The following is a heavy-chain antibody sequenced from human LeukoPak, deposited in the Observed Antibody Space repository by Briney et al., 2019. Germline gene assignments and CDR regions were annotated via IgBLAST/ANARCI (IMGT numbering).Heavy chain of an antibody. D-gene: IGHD2-21*01. CDR1: VGSSSVYY. Sequence: LETLSLTRVVYVGSSSVYYWSSIPQPPGKGLEWIWEINHSGSTHYNPSLKSRVTISVDTSKNQFSLKLSSVTAADTGVYYCARGRACGVLFDYWGQGTLVTVSS. J-gene: IGHJ4*02. CDR2: INHSGST. V-gene: IGHV4-34*01. CDR3: ARGRACGVLFDY.